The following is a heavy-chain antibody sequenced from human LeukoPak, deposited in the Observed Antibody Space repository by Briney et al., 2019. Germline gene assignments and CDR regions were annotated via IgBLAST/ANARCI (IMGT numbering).Heavy chain of an antibody. Sequence: ASVKVSCKASGYTFASYGVSWVRQAPGQGPEWMAWISVYSGNTEYAQKFRDRVTLTADTSTSTVFMELRSLTSDDTAIYYCARDGWSLGPWGQGTLVTVSS. CDR3: ARDGWSLGP. CDR1: GYTFASYG. V-gene: IGHV1-18*01. J-gene: IGHJ5*02. CDR2: ISVYSGNT. D-gene: IGHD2-8*01.